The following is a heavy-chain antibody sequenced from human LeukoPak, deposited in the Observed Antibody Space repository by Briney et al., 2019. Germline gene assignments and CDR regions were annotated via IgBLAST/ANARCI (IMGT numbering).Heavy chain of an antibody. CDR3: ARSIAVPMNWFDP. Sequence: SETLSLTCAVYGGSFSGYYWGWIRQPPGKGLEWIGEINHSGSTNYNPSLKSRVTISVDTSKNQFSLKLSSVTAADTAVYYCARSIAVPMNWFDPWGQGTLVTVSS. CDR1: GGSFSGYY. D-gene: IGHD6-19*01. J-gene: IGHJ5*02. CDR2: INHSGST. V-gene: IGHV4-34*01.